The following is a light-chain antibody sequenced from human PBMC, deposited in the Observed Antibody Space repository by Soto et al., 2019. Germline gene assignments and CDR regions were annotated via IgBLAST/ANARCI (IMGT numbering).Light chain of an antibody. CDR2: GAS. Sequence: DIQMTQSPSSLSASVGDRVTITCRASQSISNYVNWYQQKPGKAPKVLIYGASSLQSGVPSRFSGSGSGTDFTLTISSLQPEDFATYYCQQSYNTLITFGPGTKVDI. CDR1: QSISNY. V-gene: IGKV1-39*01. CDR3: QQSYNTLIT. J-gene: IGKJ3*01.